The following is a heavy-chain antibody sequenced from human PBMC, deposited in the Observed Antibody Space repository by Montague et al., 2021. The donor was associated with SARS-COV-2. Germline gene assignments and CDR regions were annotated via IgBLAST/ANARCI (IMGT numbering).Heavy chain of an antibody. CDR2: IYYSGGT. CDR3: ARHLNYRDYGGDDY. D-gene: IGHD4-17*01. Sequence: SETLSLTCSVSGGSISSSCYFWAWIRQPPGKGLEWIGSIYYSGGTYSNSSLKSRVTISVDTSKNQFSLKLSSVTAADTAVYYCARHLNYRDYGGDDYWGQGTLVTVSS. J-gene: IGHJ4*02. V-gene: IGHV4-39*01. CDR1: GGSISSSCYF.